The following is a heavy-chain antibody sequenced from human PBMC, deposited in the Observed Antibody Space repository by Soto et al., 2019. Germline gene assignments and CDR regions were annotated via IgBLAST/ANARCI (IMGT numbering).Heavy chain of an antibody. CDR3: ASHFATRGYGAFDI. CDR1: GGSLSGYY. Sequence: QVQLQQWGAGLLKPSETLSLTCAVYGGSLSGYYWSWVRQSPGKGLEWIGEIFHRGETNYNAFLKSRVTISIDKSRNQVSLTLTSVTAADTAVYYCASHFATRGYGAFDIWGQGTGVTVSS. CDR2: IFHRGET. D-gene: IGHD3-3*01. J-gene: IGHJ3*02. V-gene: IGHV4-34*12.